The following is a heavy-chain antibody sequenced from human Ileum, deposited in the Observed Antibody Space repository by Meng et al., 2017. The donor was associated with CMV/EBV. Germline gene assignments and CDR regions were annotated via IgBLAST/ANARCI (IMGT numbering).Heavy chain of an antibody. V-gene: IGHV2-5*02. CDR2: VYCDDDK. CDR1: GFSSDTSGVG. CDR3: AHKSWQSHGFDY. J-gene: IGHJ4*01. Sequence: QITLKESVPMLVKPTQTLTLTFSFSGFSSDTSGVGVAWIRQHPGKAREWLATVYCDDDKHYSQSLKNRLTVTKDSSKNEVVLTMTNMDRVDTSTYYCAHKSWQSHGFDYWGQGSLVTVSS.